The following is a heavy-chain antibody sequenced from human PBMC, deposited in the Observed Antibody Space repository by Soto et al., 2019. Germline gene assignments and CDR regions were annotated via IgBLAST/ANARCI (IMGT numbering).Heavy chain of an antibody. Sequence: SETLSLTCTVSGGSISSYYRSWIRQPPGKGLEWIGYIYYSGSTNYNPSLKSRVTISVDTSKNQFSLKLSSVTAADTAVYYCAREGAAGDYYYYYGMDVWGQGTTVTVSS. J-gene: IGHJ6*02. D-gene: IGHD6-25*01. V-gene: IGHV4-59*01. CDR3: AREGAAGDYYYYYGMDV. CDR1: GGSISSYY. CDR2: IYYSGST.